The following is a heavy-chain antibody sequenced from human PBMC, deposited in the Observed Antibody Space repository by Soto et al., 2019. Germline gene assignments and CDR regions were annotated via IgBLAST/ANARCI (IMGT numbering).Heavy chain of an antibody. J-gene: IGHJ6*02. V-gene: IGHV5-51*01. CDR2: IYPGASDT. Sequence: GESLKISRKGSGYSFNSYWIGWVRQMPGKGLEWMGIIYPGASDTRYSPSFQGQVTISADKSISTAYLQWSSLRASDTAMYYCARSALGYCSSTSCYTGAYYYYGMDVWGQGTTVTVSS. CDR3: ARSALGYCSSTSCYTGAYYYYGMDV. CDR1: GYSFNSYW. D-gene: IGHD2-2*02.